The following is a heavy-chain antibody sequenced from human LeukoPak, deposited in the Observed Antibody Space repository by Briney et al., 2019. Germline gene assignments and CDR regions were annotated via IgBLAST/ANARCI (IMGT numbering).Heavy chain of an antibody. CDR1: GGTFSSYA. CDR3: ARHSSIWNGSRWIYSYYYMDV. J-gene: IGHJ6*03. V-gene: IGHV1-69*05. D-gene: IGHD3-3*01. Sequence: SVKVSCKASGGTFSSYAISWVRQAPGQGLEWMGGIIPIFGTANYAQKFQGRVTITTDESTSTAYMELSSLRSEDTAVYYCARHSSIWNGSRWIYSYYYMDVWGKGTTVTVSS. CDR2: IIPIFGTA.